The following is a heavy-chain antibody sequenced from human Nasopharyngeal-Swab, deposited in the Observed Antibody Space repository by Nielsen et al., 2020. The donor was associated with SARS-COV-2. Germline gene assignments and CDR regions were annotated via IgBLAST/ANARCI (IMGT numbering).Heavy chain of an antibody. V-gene: IGHV1-69*06. J-gene: IGHJ6*02. CDR3: ARDRIEITIFGVVYYGMDV. CDR1: GGTFSSYA. CDR2: IIPIFGTA. D-gene: IGHD3-3*01. Sequence: SVKVSCKASGGTFSSYAISWVRQAPGQGLEWMGGIIPIFGTANYAQKFQGRVTITADKSTSTAYMELSSLRSEDTAVYYCARDRIEITIFGVVYYGMDVWGQGTTVTVSS.